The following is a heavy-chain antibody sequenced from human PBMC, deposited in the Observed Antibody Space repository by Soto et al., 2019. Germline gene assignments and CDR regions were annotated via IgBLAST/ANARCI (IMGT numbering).Heavy chain of an antibody. D-gene: IGHD5-18*01. J-gene: IGHJ4*02. V-gene: IGHV3-53*04. CDR3: ARKGGYSYGLDY. CDR1: GFPVSSNY. Sequence: EVQLVESGGGLVQPGGSLRLSCAASGFPVSSNYMSWVRQAPGKGLEWVSVIYSGGSTYYAAFVKGRFTISRQNSQNTLYLQMNSLRTEDTAVYYCARKGGYSYGLDYWGKGTLVTVSS. CDR2: IYSGGST.